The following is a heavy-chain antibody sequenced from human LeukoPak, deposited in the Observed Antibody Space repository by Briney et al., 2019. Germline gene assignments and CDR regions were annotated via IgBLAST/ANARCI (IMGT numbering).Heavy chain of an antibody. J-gene: IGHJ4*02. CDR1: GYTFTSYG. CDR2: INPYNGNT. V-gene: IGHV1-18*01. CDR3: ARVGLREYSWNDGEDY. D-gene: IGHD1-20*01. Sequence: ASVKVSCKASGYTFTSYGISWVRQAPGQGLEWMGWINPYNGNTSYAQKFQGRVTMTTDTSTSTAYMELSSLRSEDTAVYYCARVGLREYSWNDGEDYWGQGTLVTVSS.